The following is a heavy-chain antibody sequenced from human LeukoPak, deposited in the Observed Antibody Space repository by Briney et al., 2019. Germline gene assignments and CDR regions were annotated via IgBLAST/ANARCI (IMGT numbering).Heavy chain of an antibody. CDR1: GFTFSNAW. CDR3: TTLAIAVVLRVGNDAFDI. D-gene: IGHD6-19*01. J-gene: IGHJ3*02. CDR2: IKSKTDGGTT. V-gene: IGHV3-15*01. Sequence: GGSLRLSCAASGFTFSNAWMSWVRQAPGKGLEWVGRIKSKTDGGTTDYAAPVKGRFTISRDDSKNTLYLQMNSLKTEDTAVYYCTTLAIAVVLRVGNDAFDIWGQGTMVTVSS.